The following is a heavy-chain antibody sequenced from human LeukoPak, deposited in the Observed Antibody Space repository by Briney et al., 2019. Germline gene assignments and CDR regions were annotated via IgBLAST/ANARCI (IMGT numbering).Heavy chain of an antibody. V-gene: IGHV4-39*01. J-gene: IGHJ4*02. CDR1: GGSISSDSFY. Sequence: MSSETLSLTCIVSGGSISSDSFYWGWIRQPPGKGLEWIGSIYYSGSTYYNPSLKSRVTISVDTSKNQFSLKLSSVTAADTAVYYCARQGGYSYGYSFIDYWGQGTLVTVSS. CDR3: ARQGGYSYGYSFIDY. CDR2: IYYSGST. D-gene: IGHD5-18*01.